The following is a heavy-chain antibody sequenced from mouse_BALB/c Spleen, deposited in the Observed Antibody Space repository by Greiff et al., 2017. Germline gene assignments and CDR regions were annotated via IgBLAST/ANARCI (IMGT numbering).Heavy chain of an antibody. Sequence: EVQLVESGGGLVQPKGSLKLSCAASGFTFNTYAMNWVRQAPGKGLEWVARIRSKSNNYATYYADSVKDRFTISRDDSQSMLYLQMNNLKTEDTAMYYCVRHATYYYGSSYRYWYVDVWGAGTTVTVSS. CDR2: IRSKSNNYAT. D-gene: IGHD1-1*01. J-gene: IGHJ1*01. CDR1: GFTFNTYA. V-gene: IGHV10-1*02. CDR3: VRHATYYYGSSYRYWYVDV.